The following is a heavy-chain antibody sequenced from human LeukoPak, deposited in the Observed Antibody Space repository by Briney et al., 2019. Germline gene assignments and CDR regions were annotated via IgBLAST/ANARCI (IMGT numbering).Heavy chain of an antibody. CDR3: AELGITMIGGV. Sequence: SGGSLRLSCAASGFTFSSYEMNWVRQAPGKRLEWVSYISSSGSTIYYADSVKGGFTISRDNAKNSLYLQMNSLRAEYTAVYYCAELGITMIGGVWGQGTLVTVSS. CDR2: ISSSGSTI. CDR1: GFTFSSYE. V-gene: IGHV3-48*03. J-gene: IGHJ4*02. D-gene: IGHD3-10*02.